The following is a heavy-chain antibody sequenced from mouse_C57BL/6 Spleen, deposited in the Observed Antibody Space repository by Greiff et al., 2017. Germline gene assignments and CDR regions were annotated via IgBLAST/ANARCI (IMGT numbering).Heavy chain of an antibody. V-gene: IGHV1-80*01. CDR2: IYPGDGDT. CDR3: ARSLTVFYFDY. D-gene: IGHD4-1*01. J-gene: IGHJ2*01. Sequence: VQLQQPGAELVKPGASVKISCKASGYAFSSYWMNWVKQRPGKGLEWIGQIYPGDGDTNYNGKFKGKATLTADKSSSTAYMQLSSLTSEDSAVYFCARSLTVFYFDYWGQGTTLTVSS. CDR1: GYAFSSYW.